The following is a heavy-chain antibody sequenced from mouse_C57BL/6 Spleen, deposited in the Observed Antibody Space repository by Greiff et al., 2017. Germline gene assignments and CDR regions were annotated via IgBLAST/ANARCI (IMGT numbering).Heavy chain of an antibody. V-gene: IGHV3-6*01. J-gene: IGHJ3*01. CDR1: GYSITSGYY. CDR3: ARLLREAY. D-gene: IGHD1-1*01. CDR2: ISYDGSN. Sequence: VQLKESGPGLVKPSQSLSLTCSVTGYSITSGYYWNWIRQFPGNKLEWMGYISYDGSNNYNPSLKNRISITRDTSKNQFFLKLNSVTTEDTATYYCARLLREAYWGQGTLVTVSA.